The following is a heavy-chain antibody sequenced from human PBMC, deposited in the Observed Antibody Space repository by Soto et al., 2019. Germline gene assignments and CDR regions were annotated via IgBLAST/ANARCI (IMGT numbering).Heavy chain of an antibody. Sequence: VESGGGVVQPGRSLRLSCAASGFTFSSYGMHWVRQAPGKGLEWVAVISYDGSNKYYADSVKGRFTISRDNSKNTLYLQMNSLRAEDTAVYYCAKGAVVVTAIPLFDYWGQGTLVTVSS. V-gene: IGHV3-30*18. CDR1: GFTFSSYG. CDR2: ISYDGSNK. J-gene: IGHJ4*02. D-gene: IGHD2-21*02. CDR3: AKGAVVVTAIPLFDY.